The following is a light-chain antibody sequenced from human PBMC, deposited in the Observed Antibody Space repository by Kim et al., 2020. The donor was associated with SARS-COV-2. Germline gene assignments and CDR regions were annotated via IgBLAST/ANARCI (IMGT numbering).Light chain of an antibody. CDR3: QQYNSYPGT. CDR2: EAS. CDR1: QSIRTW. Sequence: DIQMTQSPSTLSASVGDRVTITCRASQSIRTWLAWYQQRPGKAPKVLIYEASNLESGVPSRFSGSGSGTEFTLTISSLQPDDFATYYCQQYNSYPGTFGQGTKVDIK. J-gene: IGKJ1*01. V-gene: IGKV1-5*03.